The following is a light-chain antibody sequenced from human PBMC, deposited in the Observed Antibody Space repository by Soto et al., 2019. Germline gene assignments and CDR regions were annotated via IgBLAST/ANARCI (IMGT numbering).Light chain of an antibody. V-gene: IGKV1-5*03. Sequence: IQMTQSPSSRSAYVGDRVTITCRASQSISSWLAWYQQKPGKAPKLLIYKASSLESGVPSRFSGSGSGTEFTLTISSLQPDDFATYYCQQYNSYSTFGQGTKVDIK. CDR3: QQYNSYST. J-gene: IGKJ1*01. CDR2: KAS. CDR1: QSISSW.